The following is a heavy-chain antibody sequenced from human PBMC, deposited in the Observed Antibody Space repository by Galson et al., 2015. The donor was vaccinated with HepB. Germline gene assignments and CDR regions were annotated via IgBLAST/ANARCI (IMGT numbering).Heavy chain of an antibody. J-gene: IGHJ1*01. D-gene: IGHD3-22*01. CDR1: GFSFSSSC. CDR2: ISYDGSNK. Sequence: SLRLSCAASGFSFSSSCMHWVRQAPGRGLEWVANISYDGSNKYYVDSVKGRFTISRDNPKNTMFLQMNSLRADDTAVYYCAKDSSYDSSGYWGQGSLGTVSS. V-gene: IGHV3-30*18. CDR3: AKDSSYDSSGY.